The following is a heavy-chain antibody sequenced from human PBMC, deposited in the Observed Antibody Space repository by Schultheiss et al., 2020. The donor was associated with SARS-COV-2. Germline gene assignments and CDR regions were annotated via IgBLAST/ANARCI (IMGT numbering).Heavy chain of an antibody. CDR3: ATHVAYPTGVDY. V-gene: IGHV3-11*01. CDR1: GFTVSSNY. J-gene: IGHJ4*02. Sequence: GESLKISCAASGFTVSSNYMSWVRQAPGKGLEWVSYISSSGSTIYYADSVKGRFTISRDNSKNTLDLQMNSLRGEDTAVYYCATHVAYPTGVDYWGQGTLVTVSS. D-gene: IGHD2-21*01. CDR2: ISSSGSTI.